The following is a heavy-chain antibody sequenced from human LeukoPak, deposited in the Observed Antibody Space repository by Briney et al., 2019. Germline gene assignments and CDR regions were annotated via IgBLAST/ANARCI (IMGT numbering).Heavy chain of an antibody. CDR1: GYTFTRYG. CDR3: VRYFLRAFDI. J-gene: IGHJ3*02. Sequence: ASVKVSCKASGYTFTRYGISWVRQAPGQGREGMGWISAYKGNTNYARKLQGRVTMTTDTSRSTPNMDRRSRRSDERAVNYFVRYFLRAFDIWGEGKMGSVSS. CDR2: ISAYKGNT. V-gene: IGHV1-18*01. D-gene: IGHD3-9*01.